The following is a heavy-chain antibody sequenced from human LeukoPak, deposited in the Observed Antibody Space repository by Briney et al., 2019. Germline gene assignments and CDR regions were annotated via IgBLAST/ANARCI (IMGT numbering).Heavy chain of an antibody. CDR2: IKQDGNEK. V-gene: IGHV3-7*05. Sequence: PGGSLRLSCAASGFTFSRYWMSWVRQAPGKGLEWVANIKQDGNEKYYVDSVKGRFTVSRDNAKNSLSLQMNSLRAEDTAVYFCAREILDCSTTSCYSNYDAFDIWGQGTMVTVSS. J-gene: IGHJ3*02. D-gene: IGHD2-2*01. CDR3: AREILDCSTTSCYSNYDAFDI. CDR1: GFTFSRYW.